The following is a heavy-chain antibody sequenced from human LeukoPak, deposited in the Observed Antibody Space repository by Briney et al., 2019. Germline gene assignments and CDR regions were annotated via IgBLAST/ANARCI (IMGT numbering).Heavy chain of an antibody. Sequence: ASVKVSCKASGYTFTSYDINWVRQATGQGLEWMGWMNPNSGNTGYAQKFQGRVTMTRNTSISTAYMELSGLRSEDTAVYYCARGHYGDYRFDYWGQGTLVTVSS. CDR3: ARGHYGDYRFDY. CDR2: MNPNSGNT. CDR1: GYTFTSYD. D-gene: IGHD4-17*01. J-gene: IGHJ4*02. V-gene: IGHV1-8*01.